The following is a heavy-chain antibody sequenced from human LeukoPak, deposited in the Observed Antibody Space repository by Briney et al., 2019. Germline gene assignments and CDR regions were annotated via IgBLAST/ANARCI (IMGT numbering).Heavy chain of an antibody. CDR1: GFNFDRFT. Sequence: GGSLRLSCVASGFNFDRFTKHWVRQAPGRGLEWVAIISYDGSNRYYLDSVKGRFTISRDNSENTLYLQMNSLRGEDTAVYYCARDWLASFYFDLWGQGTLVTVSS. CDR3: ARDWLASFYFDL. J-gene: IGHJ4*02. CDR2: ISYDGSNR. D-gene: IGHD3-10*01. V-gene: IGHV3-30-3*01.